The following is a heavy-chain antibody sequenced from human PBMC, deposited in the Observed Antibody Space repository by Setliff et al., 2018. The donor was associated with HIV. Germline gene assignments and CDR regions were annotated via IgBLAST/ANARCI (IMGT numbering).Heavy chain of an antibody. CDR1: GYTLTELS. CDR3: ATRAYDSSGYLRSRVSGAAFDI. V-gene: IGHV1-24*01. J-gene: IGHJ3*02. D-gene: IGHD3-22*01. CDR2: FDPEYDKT. Sequence: GASVKVSCKVSGYTLTELSIHWVRQAPGKGLEWMGGFDPEYDKTFYAQKFQGRVTMSEGTSTDTAYMELTSLRSEDTAVYYCATRAYDSSGYLRSRVSGAAFDIWGQGTMVTVSS.